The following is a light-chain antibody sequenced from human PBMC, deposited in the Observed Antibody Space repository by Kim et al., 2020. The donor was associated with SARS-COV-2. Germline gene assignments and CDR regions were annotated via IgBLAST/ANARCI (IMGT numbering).Light chain of an antibody. CDR1: QSVSSN. CDR3: QQYNNWPLT. CDR2: GAS. V-gene: IGKV3D-15*01. Sequence: EIVMTQSPATLSVSPAERATLSCRASQSVSSNLAWYQQKPGQAPRLLIYGASIRATGIPARFSGSGSGTEFTLTISSLQSEDFAVYYCQQYNNWPLTFGQGTRLEIK. J-gene: IGKJ5*01.